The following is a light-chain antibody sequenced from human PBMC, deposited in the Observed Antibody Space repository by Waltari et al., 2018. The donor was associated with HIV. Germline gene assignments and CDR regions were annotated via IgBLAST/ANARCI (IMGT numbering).Light chain of an antibody. Sequence: QAGLTQPPSVSKRLRQTATLACTGNSNNVGNQGAAWLQQHAGHPPKLLSYSNNNRPSGISERFSASRSGNTASLTITGLQPEDEADYYCSAWDSSLSAVVFGGGTKLTVL. CDR2: SNN. CDR3: SAWDSSLSAVV. CDR1: SNNVGNQG. J-gene: IGLJ2*01. V-gene: IGLV10-54*04.